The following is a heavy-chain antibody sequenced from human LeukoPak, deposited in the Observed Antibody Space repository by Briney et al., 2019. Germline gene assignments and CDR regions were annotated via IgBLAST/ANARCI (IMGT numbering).Heavy chain of an antibody. CDR2: IYTSGST. V-gene: IGHV4-61*02. D-gene: IGHD1-26*01. CDR3: AKSGGYGLIDY. Sequence: PSQTLSLTCTVSGGSISSGSYYWSWIRQPAGKGLEWIGRIYTSGSTNYNPSLKSRVTISVDTSKNQFSLKLSSVTAADTAVYYCAKSGGYGLIDYWGQGTRVTVSS. CDR1: GGSISSGSYY. J-gene: IGHJ4*02.